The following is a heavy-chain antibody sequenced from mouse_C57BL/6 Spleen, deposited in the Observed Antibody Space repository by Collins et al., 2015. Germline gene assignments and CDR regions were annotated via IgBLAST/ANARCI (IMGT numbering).Heavy chain of an antibody. Sequence: QVQLQQPGAELVKPGASVKMSCKASGYTFTSYWITWVKQRPGQGLEWIGDIYPGSGSTNYNEKFKSKATLTVDTSSSTAYMQLSSLTSEDSAVYYCAREDGARDGVAMDYWGQGTSVTVSS. J-gene: IGHJ4*01. CDR1: GYTFTSYW. CDR2: IYPGSGST. CDR3: AREDGARDGVAMDY. D-gene: IGHD3-1*01. V-gene: IGHV1-55*01.